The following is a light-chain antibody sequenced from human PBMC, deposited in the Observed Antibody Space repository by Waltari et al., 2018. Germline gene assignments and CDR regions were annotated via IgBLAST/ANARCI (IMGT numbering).Light chain of an antibody. J-gene: IGKJ1*01. CDR3: QHYLRLAVT. V-gene: IGKV3-20*01. Sequence: EVVLPQPAGPPSSPAGGSTTPSCTTNRSTTISLAWYQQKPGQAPRLLIYGTSNRATGIPDRFSGSGSGTDFSLTISSLEPEDFAVYYCQHYLRLAVTFGEGTKVEV. CDR2: GTS. CDR1: RSTTIS.